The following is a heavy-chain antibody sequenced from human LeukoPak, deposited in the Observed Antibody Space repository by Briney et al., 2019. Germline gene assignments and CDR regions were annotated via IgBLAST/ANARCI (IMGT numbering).Heavy chain of an antibody. V-gene: IGHV3-48*01. CDR1: GFTFSSYS. CDR2: ISSSSSTI. Sequence: GGSLRLSCAASGFTFSSYSMNWVRQAPGKGLEWVSYISSSSSTIYYADSVKGRFTVSRDNAKNSLYLQMNSLRAEDTAVYYCARALSGGGDYGDFYPLDYWSQGTLVTVSS. D-gene: IGHD4-17*01. J-gene: IGHJ4*02. CDR3: ARALSGGGDYGDFYPLDY.